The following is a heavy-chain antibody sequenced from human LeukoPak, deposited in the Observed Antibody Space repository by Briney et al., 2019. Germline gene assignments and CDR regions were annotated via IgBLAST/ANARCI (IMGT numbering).Heavy chain of an antibody. Sequence: GGSLRLSCVASGFSFNNYAMNWVRQAPGKGLEWVSLIIGSSGSTFYADSVKGRFTISRDKSKNTLYLQMNSLRAEDTAVYYCARLYYDILTGYFPWGQGTLVTVSS. CDR1: GFSFNNYA. J-gene: IGHJ5*02. CDR3: ARLYYDILTGYFP. V-gene: IGHV3-23*01. D-gene: IGHD3-9*01. CDR2: IIGSSGST.